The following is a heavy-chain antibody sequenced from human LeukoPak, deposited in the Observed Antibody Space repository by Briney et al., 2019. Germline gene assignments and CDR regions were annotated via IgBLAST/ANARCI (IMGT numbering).Heavy chain of an antibody. CDR3: AGARPYDSSAFDY. D-gene: IGHD3-22*01. CDR2: IYYSGST. CDR1: GGSISSYY. V-gene: IGHV4-59*08. J-gene: IGHJ4*02. Sequence: SETLSLTCTVSGGSISSYYWSWIRQPPGKGLEWIGYIYYSGSTNYSPSLKSRVTISVDTSKNQFSLKLSSVTAADTAVYYCAGARPYDSSAFDYWGQGTLVTVSS.